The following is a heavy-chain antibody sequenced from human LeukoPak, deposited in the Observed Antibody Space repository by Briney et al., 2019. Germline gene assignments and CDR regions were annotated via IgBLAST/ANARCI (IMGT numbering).Heavy chain of an antibody. J-gene: IGHJ4*02. D-gene: IGHD2-2*01. Sequence: GGSLRLSCAASGFTFSSYAMSWVRQAPGKGLEWVSAISGSGGSTYYAGSVKGRFTISRDNAKNSLYLQMNSLRAEDTAVYYCARVDCSSTSCYRAVVDYWGQGTLVTDSS. CDR1: GFTFSSYA. CDR3: ARVDCSSTSCYRAVVDY. V-gene: IGHV3-23*01. CDR2: ISGSGGST.